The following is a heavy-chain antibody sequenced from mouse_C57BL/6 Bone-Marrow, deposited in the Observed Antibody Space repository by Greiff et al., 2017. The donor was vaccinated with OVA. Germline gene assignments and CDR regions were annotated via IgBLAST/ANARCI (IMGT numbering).Heavy chain of an antibody. CDR1: GFTFSDFY. D-gene: IGHD2-3*01. J-gene: IGHJ4*01. V-gene: IGHV7-1*01. CDR3: ARDKDDGYYEGGKDY. CDR2: SRNKANDYTT. Sequence: EVKLVESGGGLVQSGRSLRLSCATSGFTFSDFYMEWVRQAPGKGLEWIAASRNKANDYTTEYSASVKGRFIVSRDTSQSILYLQMNALRAEDTAIYYCARDKDDGYYEGGKDYWGQGTSVTVSS.